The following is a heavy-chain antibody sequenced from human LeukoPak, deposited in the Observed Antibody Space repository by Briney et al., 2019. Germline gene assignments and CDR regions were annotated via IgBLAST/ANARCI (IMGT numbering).Heavy chain of an antibody. D-gene: IGHD6-19*01. Sequence: IGYIYHSGSTYYNPSLKSRVTISVDRSKNQFSLKLSSVTAADTAVYYCAKAKGGWVYYFDYWGQGTLVTVSS. CDR2: IYHSGST. J-gene: IGHJ4*02. CDR3: AKAKGGWVYYFDY. V-gene: IGHV4-30-2*01.